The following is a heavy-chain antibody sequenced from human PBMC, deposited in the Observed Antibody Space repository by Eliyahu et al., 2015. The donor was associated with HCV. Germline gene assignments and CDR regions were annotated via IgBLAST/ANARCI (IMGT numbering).Heavy chain of an antibody. CDR2: TSYDGSNK. J-gene: IGHJ6*02. V-gene: IGHV3-30*18. Sequence: VQLVESGGGVVQPGRSLRLXCXASGFXFSYYGMHWVRQAPGKGLEWVAVTSYDGSNKYYADSVKGRFTISRDNSKNTLYLQMNNLRGEDTAVYYCAKGIFTNYHYGMDVWGQGTTVTVSS. CDR3: AKGIFTNYHYGMDV. CDR1: GFXFSYYG.